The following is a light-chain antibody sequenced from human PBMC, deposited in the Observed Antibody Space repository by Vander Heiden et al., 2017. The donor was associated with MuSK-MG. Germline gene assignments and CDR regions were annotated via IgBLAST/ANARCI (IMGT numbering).Light chain of an antibody. V-gene: IGLV3-10*01. CDR1: ALAARY. J-gene: IGLJ2*01. CDR2: EDR. CDR3: FSPDRSRKQRV. Sequence: SYELTQPPSASVTPGESARIPCSGEALAARYVNWYQQKSGQAPVFGIYEDRKRRSGIPDRFSGFNAGTTATLTITGAQVDDGADYHCFSPDRSRKQRVFGGGTRLTVV.